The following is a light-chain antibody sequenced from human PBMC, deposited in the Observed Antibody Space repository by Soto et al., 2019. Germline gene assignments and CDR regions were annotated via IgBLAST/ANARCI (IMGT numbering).Light chain of an antibody. V-gene: IGKV3-15*01. J-gene: IGKJ1*01. CDR2: GAS. Sequence: EIVLTQPPGTRSLPPGEGATRSCRASQSIGDTLAWYQQKPGQAPRLLIYGASSRVTGFPARFSGSGSGTDVTLTISSLQSDDWAVYYGQQYDNWPWTGGQGTKVDIK. CDR3: QQYDNWPWT. CDR1: QSIGDT.